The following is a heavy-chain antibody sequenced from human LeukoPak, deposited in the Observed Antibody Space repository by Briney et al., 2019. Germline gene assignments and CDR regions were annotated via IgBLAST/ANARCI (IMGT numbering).Heavy chain of an antibody. Sequence: SETLSLTCAVYGGSFSGYYWSWIRQPPGKGLEWIGEINHSGSTNYNPSLKSRVTISVDTSKNQFSLKLSSVTAADTAEYYCARVVSVDTAMVFDYWGQGTLVTVSS. CDR1: GGSFSGYY. V-gene: IGHV4-34*01. D-gene: IGHD5-18*01. CDR2: INHSGST. CDR3: ARVVSVDTAMVFDY. J-gene: IGHJ4*02.